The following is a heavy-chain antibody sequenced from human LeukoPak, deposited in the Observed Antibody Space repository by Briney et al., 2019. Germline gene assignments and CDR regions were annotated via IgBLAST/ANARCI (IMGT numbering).Heavy chain of an antibody. V-gene: IGHV3-33*01. CDR2: IWYDGSNK. D-gene: IGHD2-21*02. CDR3: ARDPVVTAIPYWYFNL. Sequence: GGSLRLSCAASGFTFSSYGMHWVRQAPGKGLEWVAVIWYDGSNKYYADSVKGRFTISRDNSKNTLYLQMNSLRAEDTAVYHCARDPVVTAIPYWYFNLWGRGTLVTVSS. CDR1: GFTFSSYG. J-gene: IGHJ2*01.